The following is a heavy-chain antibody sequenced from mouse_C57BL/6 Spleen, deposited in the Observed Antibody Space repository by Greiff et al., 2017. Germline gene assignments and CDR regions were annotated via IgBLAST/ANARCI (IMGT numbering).Heavy chain of an antibody. CDR1: GYAFSSYW. CDR3: VGQLRLPFDY. J-gene: IGHJ2*01. V-gene: IGHV1-80*01. D-gene: IGHD3-2*02. Sequence: VKLQESGAELVQPGASVKISCKASGYAFSSYWMNWVKQRPGKGLEWIGQIYPGDGDTNYNGKFKGKATLTADKSSSTAYMQLSSLTSEDSAVYFCVGQLRLPFDYWGQGTTLTVSS. CDR2: IYPGDGDT.